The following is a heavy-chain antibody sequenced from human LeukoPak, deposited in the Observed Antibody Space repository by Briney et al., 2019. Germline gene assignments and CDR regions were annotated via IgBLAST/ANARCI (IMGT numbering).Heavy chain of an antibody. CDR1: GFTFDDYG. CDR2: ISGSGGST. CDR3: ATPKTSSSWYAGGYYFDY. D-gene: IGHD6-13*01. Sequence: GGSLRLSCAASGFTFDDYGMSWVRQAPGKGLEWVSAISGSGGSTYYADSVKGRFTISRDNSKNTLYLQMNSLRAEDTAVYYCATPKTSSSWYAGGYYFDYWGQGTLVTVSS. J-gene: IGHJ4*02. V-gene: IGHV3-23*01.